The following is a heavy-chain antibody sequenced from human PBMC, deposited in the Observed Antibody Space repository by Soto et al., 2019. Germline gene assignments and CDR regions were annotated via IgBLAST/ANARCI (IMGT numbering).Heavy chain of an antibody. V-gene: IGHV4-59*01. Sequence: SETLSLTCTVSGGSISSYYWSWIRQPPGKGLEWIGNIYYSGSTNYNPSLKSRVTISVDTSKNQFSLKLSSVTAADTAVYYCARERYYGMDVWGQGTTVTVS. CDR1: GGSISSYY. J-gene: IGHJ6*02. CDR3: ARERYYGMDV. CDR2: IYYSGST.